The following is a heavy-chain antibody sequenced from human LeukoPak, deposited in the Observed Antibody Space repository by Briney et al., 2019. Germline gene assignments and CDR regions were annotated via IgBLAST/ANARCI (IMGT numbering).Heavy chain of an antibody. D-gene: IGHD5-12*01. V-gene: IGHV3-23*01. CDR3: ANLAPRTGFYYYMDV. CDR2: SSGSGGST. Sequence: GGSLRLSCAASGFTFSSYARSWVRQAPGEGMEWVSASSGSGGSTYSADSVKGRFTISRDNSKNTLYLQMNSLRAEDTAVYYCANLAPRTGFYYYMDVWGKGITVTVSS. J-gene: IGHJ6*03. CDR1: GFTFSSYA.